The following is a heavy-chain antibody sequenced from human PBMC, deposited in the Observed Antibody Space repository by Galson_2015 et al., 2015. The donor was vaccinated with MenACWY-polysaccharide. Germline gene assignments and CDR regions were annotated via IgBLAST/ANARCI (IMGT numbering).Heavy chain of an antibody. Sequence: QSGAEVKKPGESLTISCRGSGYRFTNYWIDWVRQVPGKGLEWMGTIYAGDSDTKYSPSLEGQVTISADKSISTAYLQWSSVKASATAMYYCARRTGDLSFPLYTYNGLDVCGQGTTVTVSS. CDR3: ARRTGDLSFPLYTYNGLDV. J-gene: IGHJ6*02. CDR1: GYRFTNYW. CDR2: IYAGDSDT. V-gene: IGHV5-51*01. D-gene: IGHD3-16*02.